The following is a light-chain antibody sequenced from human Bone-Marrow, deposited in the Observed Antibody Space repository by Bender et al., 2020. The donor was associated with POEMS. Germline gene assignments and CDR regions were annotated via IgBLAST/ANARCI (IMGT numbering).Light chain of an antibody. CDR3: ASYTSDDILI. CDR2: INN. V-gene: IGLV1-44*01. Sequence: QSVLTQPPSASGTPGQRVTISCSGSSSNIGTNPVNWYQQLPGTAPKLLIYINNQRPSGVPDRFSGSKSGTSASLAISGLQSEDEALYSCASYTSDDILIFGGGTRLTVL. CDR1: SSNIGTNP. J-gene: IGLJ2*01.